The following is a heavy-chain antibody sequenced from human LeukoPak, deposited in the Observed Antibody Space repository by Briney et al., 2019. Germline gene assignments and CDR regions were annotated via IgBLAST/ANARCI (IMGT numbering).Heavy chain of an antibody. CDR1: GGSFSGYY. CDR3: ARATYCSGDSCYSGIFDY. V-gene: IGHV4-34*01. J-gene: IGHJ4*02. Sequence: SETLSLTCAVYGGSFSGYYWSWIRQPPGKGLEWIGEINHSGSTNYNPSLKSRVTISVGTSKNQFSLKLISVTAADTAVYYCARATYCSGDSCYSGIFDYWGQGTLVTVSS. D-gene: IGHD2-15*01. CDR2: INHSGST.